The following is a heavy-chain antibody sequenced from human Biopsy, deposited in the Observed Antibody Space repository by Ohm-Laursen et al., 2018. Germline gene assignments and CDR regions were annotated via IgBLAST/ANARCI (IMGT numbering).Heavy chain of an antibody. Sequence: SVTVSCKVSGYTLTELSMHWVRQAPGKGLEWMGGFAPENGKTVYTQNFQARVSMTEDTSTDTAYMELRSLRSEDTAVYYCAADINVWNVNYWGQGTQVTVPS. J-gene: IGHJ4*02. V-gene: IGHV1-24*01. CDR3: AADINVWNVNY. CDR1: GYTLTELS. CDR2: FAPENGKT. D-gene: IGHD1-1*01.